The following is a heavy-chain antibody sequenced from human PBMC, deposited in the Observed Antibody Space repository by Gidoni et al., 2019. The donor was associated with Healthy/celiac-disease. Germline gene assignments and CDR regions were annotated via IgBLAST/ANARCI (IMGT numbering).Heavy chain of an antibody. CDR1: GFTVSSNY. CDR3: ARPCIAAAGTEDY. V-gene: IGHV3-53*01. CDR2: IYSGGST. J-gene: IGHJ4*02. D-gene: IGHD6-13*01. Sequence: EVQLVESGGGLIQPGGSLRLSCAASGFTVSSNYMSWVRQAPGKGLEWVSVIYSGGSTYYADSVKGRFTISRDNSKNTLYLQMNSLRAEDTAVYYCARPCIAAAGTEDYWGQGTLVTVSS.